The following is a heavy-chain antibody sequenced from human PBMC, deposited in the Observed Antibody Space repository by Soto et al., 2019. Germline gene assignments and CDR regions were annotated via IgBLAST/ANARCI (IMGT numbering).Heavy chain of an antibody. Sequence: QAQLVQSGGEVKKPGASVKVSCKASGYSFTNYGITWVRQAPGQGFEWMGWISAYNGDTNYAQKLQGRVTMTTDATTRTAYLELRGLRSDDTAVYYCARDRGVAPPVAGNTHYYYYMDVWGKGTTVTVSS. D-gene: IGHD6-19*01. J-gene: IGHJ6*03. CDR1: GYSFTNYG. CDR2: ISAYNGDT. V-gene: IGHV1-18*01. CDR3: ARDRGVAPPVAGNTHYYYYMDV.